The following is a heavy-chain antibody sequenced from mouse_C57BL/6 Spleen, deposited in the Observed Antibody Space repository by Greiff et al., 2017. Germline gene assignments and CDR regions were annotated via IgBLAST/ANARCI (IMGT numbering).Heavy chain of an antibody. J-gene: IGHJ4*01. CDR2: IDPSDSYT. V-gene: IGHV1-69*01. Sequence: QVQLKQPGAELVMPGASVKLSCKASGYTFTSYWMHWVKQRPGQGLEWIGEIDPSDSYTNYNQKFKGKSTLTVDKSSSTAYMQLSSLTSEDSAVYYCARSDDYVAMDYWGQGTSVTVSS. CDR3: ARSDDYVAMDY. CDR1: GYTFTSYW.